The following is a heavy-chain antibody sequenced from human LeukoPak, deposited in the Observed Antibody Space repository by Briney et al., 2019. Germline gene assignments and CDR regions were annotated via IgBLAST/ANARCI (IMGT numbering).Heavy chain of an antibody. CDR2: IKQDGSEK. V-gene: IGHV3-7*01. J-gene: IGHJ4*02. D-gene: IGHD6-13*01. Sequence: GGSPRLSCVASGFTFSNYWMAWIRQAPGKGLQWVANIKQDGSEKYHVESVRGRFTISRDNTKNSLYLQMNSLRAQDTAVYYCARDCDSSTCYDYWGQGTLVTVSS. CDR1: GFTFSNYW. CDR3: ARDCDSSTCYDY.